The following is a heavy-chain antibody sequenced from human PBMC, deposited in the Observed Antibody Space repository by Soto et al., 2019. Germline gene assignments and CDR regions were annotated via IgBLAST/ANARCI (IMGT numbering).Heavy chain of an antibody. V-gene: IGHV1-46*01. D-gene: IGHD3-22*01. CDR2: INPSGGST. J-gene: IGHJ3*02. CDR1: GYTFTSYY. Sequence: ASVKVSCKASGYTFTSYYMHWVRQAPGQGLEWLGIINPSGGSTSYAQKFQGRVTMTRDTSTSTVYMELSSLRSEDTAVYYCARGFLRYYDSSGPRDAFDIWGQGTMVTVSS. CDR3: ARGFLRYYDSSGPRDAFDI.